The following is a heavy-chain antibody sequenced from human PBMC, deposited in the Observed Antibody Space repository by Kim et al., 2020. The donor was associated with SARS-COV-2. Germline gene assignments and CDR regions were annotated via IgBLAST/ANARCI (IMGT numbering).Heavy chain of an antibody. D-gene: IGHD3-22*01. CDR3: AREWADYYDSSGPGAFDI. V-gene: IGHV1-18*01. CDR1: GYTFTSYG. Sequence: ASVKVSCKASGYTFTSYGISWVRQAPGQGLEWMGWISAYNGNTNYAQKLQGRVTMTTDTSTSTAYMELRSLRSDDTAVYYCAREWADYYDSSGPGAFDIWGQGTMVTVSS. CDR2: ISAYNGNT. J-gene: IGHJ3*02.